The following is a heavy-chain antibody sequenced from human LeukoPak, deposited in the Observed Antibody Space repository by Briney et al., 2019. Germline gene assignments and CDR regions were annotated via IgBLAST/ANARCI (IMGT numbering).Heavy chain of an antibody. Sequence: PGGSLRLSCAASGFTFSNYWMIWVRQAPGKGLEWVSSISGSGDNTYYADSVKDRFSISRDNSKTTVSLQMNSLRAEDTAVYYCAKGRGTAVTSAANYWGQGTLVTVSS. D-gene: IGHD4-17*01. J-gene: IGHJ4*02. CDR2: ISGSGDNT. CDR1: GFTFSNYW. CDR3: AKGRGTAVTSAANY. V-gene: IGHV3-23*01.